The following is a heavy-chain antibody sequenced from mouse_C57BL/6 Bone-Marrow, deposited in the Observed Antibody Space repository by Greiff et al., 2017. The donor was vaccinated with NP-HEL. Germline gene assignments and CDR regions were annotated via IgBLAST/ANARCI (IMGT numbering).Heavy chain of an antibody. CDR2: INPNNGGT. V-gene: IGHV1-53*01. CDR1: GYTFTSYW. J-gene: IGHJ2*01. CDR3: ARDSGYAFDY. Sequence: VQLQQPGTELVKPGASVKLSCKASGYTFTSYWMHWLKQRPGQGLEWIGNINPNNGGTNDNEKFKPNATLTVDKSSRSACIQLSSLTSEDSAVYYCARDSGYAFDYWGQGTTLTVSS. D-gene: IGHD3-2*02.